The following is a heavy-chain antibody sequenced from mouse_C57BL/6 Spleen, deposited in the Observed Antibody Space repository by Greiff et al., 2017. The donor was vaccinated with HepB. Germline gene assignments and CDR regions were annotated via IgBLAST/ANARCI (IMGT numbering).Heavy chain of an antibody. Sequence: QVQLKQPGAELVRPGTSVKLSCKASGYTFTSYWMHWVKQRPGQGLEWIGVIDPSDSYTNYNQKFKGKATLTVDTSSSTAYMQLSSLTSEDSAVYYCASYDYDGDWGTGTTVTVSS. CDR2: IDPSDSYT. J-gene: IGHJ1*03. CDR1: GYTFTSYW. V-gene: IGHV1-59*01. D-gene: IGHD2-4*01. CDR3: ASYDYDGD.